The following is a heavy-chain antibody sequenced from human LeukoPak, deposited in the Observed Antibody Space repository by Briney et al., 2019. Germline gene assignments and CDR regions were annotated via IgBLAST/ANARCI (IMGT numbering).Heavy chain of an antibody. D-gene: IGHD6-13*01. Sequence: ASVKVSCKVSGYTLTELSMHWVRQAPGKGLEWMGGFDPEDGETIYAQKFQGRVTMTEDTSTDTAYMELSSLRSEDTPVYYCARGPHTDGYSSGWYGVVPYYFDYWGQGTLVTVSS. V-gene: IGHV1-24*01. J-gene: IGHJ4*02. CDR3: ARGPHTDGYSSGWYGVVPYYFDY. CDR1: GYTLTELS. CDR2: FDPEDGET.